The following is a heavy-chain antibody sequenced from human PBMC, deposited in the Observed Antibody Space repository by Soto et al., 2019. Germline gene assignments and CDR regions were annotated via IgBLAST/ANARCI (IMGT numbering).Heavy chain of an antibody. V-gene: IGHV3-48*02. Sequence: EVQLVESGGGLVQPGGSLRLSCAASGFTFSSYSMNWVRQAPGKGLEWFSYISSSSSTIYYADSVKGRFTISRDNAKNSLYLQMNSLRDEDTAVYYCARDLSPRGSPPEGGFDPWGQGTLVTVSS. CDR2: ISSSSSTI. CDR1: GFTFSSYS. J-gene: IGHJ5*02. D-gene: IGHD3-16*01. CDR3: ARDLSPRGSPPEGGFDP.